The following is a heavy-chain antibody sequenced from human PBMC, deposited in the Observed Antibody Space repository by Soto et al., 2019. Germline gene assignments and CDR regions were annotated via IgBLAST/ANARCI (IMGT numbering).Heavy chain of an antibody. CDR2: IRSKANSYAT. CDR3: TRLNYYDSSGYGGMDV. CDR1: GFTFSGSA. J-gene: IGHJ6*02. Sequence: EVQLVESGGGLVQPGGSLKLSCAASGFTFSGSAMHWVRQASGKGLEWVGRIRSKANSYATAYAASVKGRFTISRDDSKSTAYLQMNRLKTEDTAVYYCTRLNYYDSSGYGGMDVWGQGTTVTVSS. V-gene: IGHV3-73*02. D-gene: IGHD3-22*01.